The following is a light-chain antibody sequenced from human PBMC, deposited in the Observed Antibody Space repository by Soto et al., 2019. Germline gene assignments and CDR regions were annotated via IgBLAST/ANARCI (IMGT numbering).Light chain of an antibody. Sequence: QSALTQPASVSGSPGQSITISCTGTSGDIGSYNRVSWYQQHPGKAPKLIIYEVTDRPSGVSNRFSGSKSGNTASLTISGLQAEDEADYYCCSYARSSTWVFGGGTKVTVL. CDR3: CSYARSSTWV. J-gene: IGLJ3*02. V-gene: IGLV2-23*02. CDR2: EVT. CDR1: SGDIGSYNR.